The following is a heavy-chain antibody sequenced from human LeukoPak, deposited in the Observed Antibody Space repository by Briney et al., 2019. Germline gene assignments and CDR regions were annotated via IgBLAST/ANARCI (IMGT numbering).Heavy chain of an antibody. Sequence: SETLSLTCAVYGGSFSGYYWSWIRQPPGKGLEWIGEINHSGSTNYNPSLKSRVTISVDTSKNQFSLKLSSVTAADTAVYYCARGANTAMDLYYYYYMDVWGKGTTVTVPS. CDR3: ARGANTAMDLYYYYYMDV. CDR2: INHSGST. V-gene: IGHV4-34*01. CDR1: GGSFSGYY. J-gene: IGHJ6*03. D-gene: IGHD5-18*01.